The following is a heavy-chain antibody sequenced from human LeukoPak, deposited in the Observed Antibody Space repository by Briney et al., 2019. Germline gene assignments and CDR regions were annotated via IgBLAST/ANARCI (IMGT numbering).Heavy chain of an antibody. Sequence: KPGGSLRLSCAASGFTFSSYSMNWVRQAPGKGLEWVSSISSSSSYIYYADSVKGRFTISRDNAKNSLYLQMNSLRAEDTAVYYCARDQGTYYYDSSGYISGIFDYWGQGTLVTVSS. D-gene: IGHD3-22*01. J-gene: IGHJ4*02. CDR3: ARDQGTYYYDSSGYISGIFDY. CDR1: GFTFSSYS. CDR2: ISSSSSYI. V-gene: IGHV3-21*01.